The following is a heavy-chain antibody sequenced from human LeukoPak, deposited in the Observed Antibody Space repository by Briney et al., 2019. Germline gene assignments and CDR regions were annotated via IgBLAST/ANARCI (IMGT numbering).Heavy chain of an antibody. V-gene: IGHV4-34*01. CDR2: INHSGST. D-gene: IGHD3-9*01. Sequence: SETLSLTCAVYGGSFSGYYWSWIRQPPGKGLEWIGEINHSGSTNYNPSLKSRVTISVDTSKNQFSLKLSSVTAADTAVYYCARRYYGISNRSTDGMDVWGKGTTVTVSS. CDR1: GGSFSGYY. CDR3: ARRYYGISNRSTDGMDV. J-gene: IGHJ6*04.